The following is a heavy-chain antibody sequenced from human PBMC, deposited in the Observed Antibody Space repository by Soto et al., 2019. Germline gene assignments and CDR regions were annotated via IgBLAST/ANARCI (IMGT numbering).Heavy chain of an antibody. CDR2: VHRRGSL. D-gene: IGHD4-17*01. Sequence: QVHLQQWGAGLLKPSETLSLTCAVSGGAFSGFDWSWIRQPPGKGLVWIGEVHRRGSLNYNPSLKSRVTITQVMSKKQLTMRLTSVTAADTGIYVGARYGRDDYGKNTWFDPWGPGNLVDVSS. V-gene: IGHV4-34*02. CDR1: GGAFSGFD. J-gene: IGHJ5*02. CDR3: ARYGRDDYGKNTWFDP.